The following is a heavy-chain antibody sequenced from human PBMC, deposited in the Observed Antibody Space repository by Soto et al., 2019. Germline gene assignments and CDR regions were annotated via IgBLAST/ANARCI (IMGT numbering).Heavy chain of an antibody. CDR2: IYPGDSAT. CDR1: GYSFTSYW. V-gene: IGHV5-51*01. CDR3: ARPTRYSYGLTTAYYFDY. D-gene: IGHD5-18*01. Sequence: GESLKISCKGSGYSFTSYWIAWVRQMPGKGLEWMGIIYPGDSATRYSPSFQGQVTISADKSISTAYLQWSSLKASDTAIYYCARPTRYSYGLTTAYYFDYWGQGTLVTVSS. J-gene: IGHJ4*02.